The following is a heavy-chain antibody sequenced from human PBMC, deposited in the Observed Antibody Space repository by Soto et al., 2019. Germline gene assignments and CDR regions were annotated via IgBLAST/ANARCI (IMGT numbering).Heavy chain of an antibody. CDR2: IDYSGST. D-gene: IGHD2-15*01. CDR1: GGSISSGGYY. CDR3: ARDGVAGNYYYYGMDV. V-gene: IGHV4-31*03. Sequence: QVQLQESGPGLVKPSQTLSLTCTVSGGSISSGGYYWSWIRQHPGKGLEWTGYIDYSGSTYYNPSLKSRVTISVDTSKNQFSLKLSSVTAADTAVYYCARDGVAGNYYYYGMDVWGQGTTVTVSS. J-gene: IGHJ6*02.